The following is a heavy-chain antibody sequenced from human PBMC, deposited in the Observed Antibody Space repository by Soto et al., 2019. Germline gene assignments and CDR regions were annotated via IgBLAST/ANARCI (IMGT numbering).Heavy chain of an antibody. Sequence: PSETLSLTCAVYGGSFSGYYWSWIRQPPGKGLEWIGEINHSGSTNYNPSLKSRVTISVDTSKNQFSLKLSLSSDDTAVYYCARLAAAGTGMRYWGQGTQVTVSS. CDR3: ARLAAAGTGMRY. J-gene: IGHJ4*02. D-gene: IGHD6-13*01. CDR2: INHSGST. CDR1: GGSFSGYY. V-gene: IGHV4-34*01.